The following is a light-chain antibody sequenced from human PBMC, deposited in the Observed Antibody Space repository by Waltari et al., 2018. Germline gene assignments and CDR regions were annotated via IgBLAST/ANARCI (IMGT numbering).Light chain of an antibody. V-gene: IGKV1-39*01. J-gene: IGKJ2*01. Sequence: DIQMTQSPSSLAASLGDRVTIPCRASQSISKYLNWYQQKPGRAPNLLIYGASTLQSGVPSRFSGGGSGTEFTLTINTLQPEDFAVYYCQQSYTAPTYTFGQGTKLEI. CDR1: QSISKY. CDR3: QQSYTAPTYT. CDR2: GAS.